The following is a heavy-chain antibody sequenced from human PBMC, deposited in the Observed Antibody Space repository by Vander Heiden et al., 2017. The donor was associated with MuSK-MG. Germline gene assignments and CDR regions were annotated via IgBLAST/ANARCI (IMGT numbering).Heavy chain of an antibody. V-gene: IGHV1-3*01. CDR2: INAGNGNT. CDR3: ARDLDYYDSSGSFDY. Sequence: QVQLVQSGAEVKKPGASVKVSCKASGYTFTSYAMHWVRQAPGQRLEWMGWINAGNGNTKYSQKFQGRVTITRDTSASTAYMELSSLRSEDTAVYYCARDLDYYDSSGSFDYWGQGTLVTVSS. D-gene: IGHD3-22*01. J-gene: IGHJ4*02. CDR1: GYTFTSYA.